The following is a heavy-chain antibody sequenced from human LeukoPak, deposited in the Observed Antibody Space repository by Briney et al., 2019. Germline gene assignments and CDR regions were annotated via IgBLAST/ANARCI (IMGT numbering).Heavy chain of an antibody. CDR3: ARGGRDGYSFDI. Sequence: GASVKVSCKASGYTFSSFAMQWVRQAPGQRLEWMGWINTANDGTKYSQNFQGRVSITRDTSASTAYMELYGLRSEDTAVYYCARGGRDGYSFDIWGQGTMVTVSS. CDR1: GYTFSSFA. J-gene: IGHJ3*02. D-gene: IGHD5-24*01. V-gene: IGHV1-3*04. CDR2: INTANDGT.